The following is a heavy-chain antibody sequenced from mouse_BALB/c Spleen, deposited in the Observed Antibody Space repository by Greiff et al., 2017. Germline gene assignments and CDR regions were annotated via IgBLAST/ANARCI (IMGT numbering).Heavy chain of an antibody. V-gene: IGHV3-6*02. D-gene: IGHD2-4*01. CDR1: GYSITSGYY. CDR3: ARIYYDYDWYFDV. CDR2: ISYDGSN. J-gene: IGHJ1*01. Sequence: EVKLVESGPGLVKPSQSLSLTCSVTGYSITSGYYWNWIRQFPGNKLEWMGYISYDGSNNYNPSLKNRISITRDTSKNQFFLKLNSVTTEDTATYYCARIYYDYDWYFDVWGAGTTVTVSS.